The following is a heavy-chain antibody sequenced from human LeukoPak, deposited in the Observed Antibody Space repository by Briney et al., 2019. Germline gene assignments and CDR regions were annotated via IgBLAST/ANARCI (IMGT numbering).Heavy chain of an antibody. D-gene: IGHD1-26*01. CDR3: ARARDSGRTTIDY. CDR1: GGSISSGDYY. CDR2: IYYSGST. Sequence: PSQTLSLTCTVSGGSISSGDYYWGWIRQPPGKGLEWIGYIYYSGSTYYNPSLKSRVTISVDTSKNQFSLKLSSVTAADTAVYYCARARDSGRTTIDYWGQGTLVTVSS. V-gene: IGHV4-31*03. J-gene: IGHJ4*02.